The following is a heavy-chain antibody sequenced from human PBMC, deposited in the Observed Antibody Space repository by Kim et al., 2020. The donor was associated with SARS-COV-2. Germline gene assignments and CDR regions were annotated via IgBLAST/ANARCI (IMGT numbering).Heavy chain of an antibody. J-gene: IGHJ6*02. V-gene: IGHV4-34*01. CDR3: ARVRSLLPIYYYYGMDV. CDR1: GVSFSGYY. Sequence: SETLSLTCAVYGVSFSGYYWSWIRQPPGKGLEWIGEINHSGSTNYNPSLKSRITISVDTSKNQVSLKLSSVTAADTAVYYCARVRSLLPIYYYYGMDVWGQGTTVPVSS. D-gene: IGHD3-22*01. CDR2: INHSGST.